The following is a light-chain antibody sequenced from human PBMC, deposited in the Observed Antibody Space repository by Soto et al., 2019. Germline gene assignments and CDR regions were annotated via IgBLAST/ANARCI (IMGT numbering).Light chain of an antibody. CDR1: SSDVGSYNL. CDR3: CSYAGSSTVV. CDR2: EVS. Sequence: QSVLTQPASVSGSPGQSITISCTGTSSDVGSYNLVSWYQQHPGKAPKLMIYEVSKRPSGVFNRFSGSKSGNTASLTISGPPAEDEADYYCCSYAGSSTVVFGGGTKLTVL. J-gene: IGLJ2*01. V-gene: IGLV2-23*02.